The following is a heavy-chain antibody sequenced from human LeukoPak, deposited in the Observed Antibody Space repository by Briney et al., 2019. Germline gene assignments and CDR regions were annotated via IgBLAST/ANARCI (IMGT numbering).Heavy chain of an antibody. CDR3: ARDYYGSGSYYTSRGVTWFDP. CDR1: GGSINSYY. D-gene: IGHD3-10*01. V-gene: IGHV4-59*01. Sequence: SETLSLTCTVSGGSINSYYWSWIRQPPGKGLEWIGYIYYSGSTNYNPSLKSRVTISVDTSKNQFSLRLSSVTAADTAVYYCARDYYGSGSYYTSRGVTWFDPWGQGTLVTVSS. CDR2: IYYSGST. J-gene: IGHJ5*02.